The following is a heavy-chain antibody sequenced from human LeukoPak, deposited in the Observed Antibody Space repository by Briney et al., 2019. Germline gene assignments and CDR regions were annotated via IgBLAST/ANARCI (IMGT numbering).Heavy chain of an antibody. CDR2: LTGSGGST. Sequence: SGGSLRLSCAASGFTFSDYYMSWVRQAPGKGLEWVSTLTGSGGSTYYADSVKGRFTISRDNSKNTLSLQMNSLRAEDTAVYYCAKESTVTPGNVNWFDTWGQGTLVTVSS. CDR1: GFTFSDYY. D-gene: IGHD4-17*01. V-gene: IGHV3-23*01. CDR3: AKESTVTPGNVNWFDT. J-gene: IGHJ5*02.